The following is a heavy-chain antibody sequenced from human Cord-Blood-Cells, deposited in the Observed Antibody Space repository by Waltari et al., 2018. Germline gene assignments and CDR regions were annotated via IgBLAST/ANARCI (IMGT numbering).Heavy chain of an antibody. CDR2: IYSGGST. D-gene: IGHD1-7*01. CDR1: GFTVSRNS. V-gene: IGHV3-66*01. Sequence: EVQLVESGGGLVQPGGSLRLSFSASGFTVSRNSLIWVRQAPGKGLEWVSVIYSGGSTYYADSVKGRFTISRDNSKNTLYLQMNSLRAEDTAVYYCARGSSELRDAFDIWGQGTMVTVSS. CDR3: ARGSSELRDAFDI. J-gene: IGHJ3*02.